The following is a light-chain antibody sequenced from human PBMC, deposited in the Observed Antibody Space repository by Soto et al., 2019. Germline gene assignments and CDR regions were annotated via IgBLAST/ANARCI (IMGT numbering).Light chain of an antibody. V-gene: IGKV3-15*01. CDR3: QQYNNWPPYT. Sequence: EIVMTQSPATLSVSPGERATLSCRASQSVSSNLAWYQQKPGQVPRLLIYGASTRATGIPDRFSGSGSGTEFTHTISSLQSEDFAVYYCQQYNNWPPYTFRQGTKLEIK. J-gene: IGKJ2*01. CDR1: QSVSSN. CDR2: GAS.